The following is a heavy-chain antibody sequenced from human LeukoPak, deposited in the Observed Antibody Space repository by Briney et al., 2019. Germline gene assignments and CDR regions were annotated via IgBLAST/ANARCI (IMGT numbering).Heavy chain of an antibody. D-gene: IGHD4-11*01. Sequence: SETLSLTCTVSGGSINSYYWSWIRQPPGKGLEWIGYIYYSGSTNYNPSLKSRVTISVDTSKNQFSLKLSSVTAADTAVHYCARDTVTSVFDYWGQGTLVTVSS. CDR1: GGSINSYY. CDR3: ARDTVTSVFDY. CDR2: IYYSGST. V-gene: IGHV4-59*12. J-gene: IGHJ4*02.